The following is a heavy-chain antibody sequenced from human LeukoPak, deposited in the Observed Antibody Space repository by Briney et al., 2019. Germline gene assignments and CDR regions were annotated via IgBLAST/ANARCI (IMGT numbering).Heavy chain of an antibody. CDR3: ARELVDIVVVVGAMTQPYYFDY. J-gene: IGHJ4*02. CDR1: GGSISSDTYF. Sequence: PSETLSLTCTVSGGSISSDTYFWSWIRQPAGKGLEWIGRISSTGRTDYNPSLTSRVTIAVDTSKNEFSMKLSSVTAADTAVYYCARELVDIVVVVGAMTQPYYFDYWGQGTLVTVSS. V-gene: IGHV4-61*02. D-gene: IGHD2-15*01. CDR2: ISSTGRT.